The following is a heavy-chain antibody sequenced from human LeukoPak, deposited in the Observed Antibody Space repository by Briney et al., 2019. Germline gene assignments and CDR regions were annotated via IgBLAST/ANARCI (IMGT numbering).Heavy chain of an antibody. Sequence: PSQTLSLTCTVSGGSISNGGYYWSWIRQPPGKGLEWIGYIYHSGSTYYNPSLKSRVTISVDRSKNQFSLKLSSVTAADTAVYYCARLDGRFLEWLTPYYYYMDVWGKGTTVTVSS. V-gene: IGHV4-30-2*01. J-gene: IGHJ6*03. CDR2: IYHSGST. D-gene: IGHD3-3*01. CDR3: ARLDGRFLEWLTPYYYYMDV. CDR1: GGSISNGGYY.